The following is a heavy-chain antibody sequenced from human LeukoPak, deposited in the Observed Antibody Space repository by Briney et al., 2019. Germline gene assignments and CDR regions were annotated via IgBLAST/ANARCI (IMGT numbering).Heavy chain of an antibody. CDR2: IRYDESNK. V-gene: IGHV3-30*02. Sequence: GGSLRLSCAASGFTFSSYGMHWVRLAPGKGLEWVAFIRYDESNKYYADSVKGRFTISRDNSKNTLYLQMNSLRVEDTAVYYCVPLNWNPPGDFDRWGQGTLVTVSS. J-gene: IGHJ4*02. D-gene: IGHD1-20*01. CDR3: VPLNWNPPGDFDR. CDR1: GFTFSSYG.